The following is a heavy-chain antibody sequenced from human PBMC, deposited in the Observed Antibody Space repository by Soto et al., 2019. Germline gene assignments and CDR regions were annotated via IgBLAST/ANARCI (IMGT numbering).Heavy chain of an antibody. CDR1: GFTFSSYS. V-gene: IGHV3-48*02. J-gene: IGHJ6*02. CDR2: ISSSSSTI. CDR3: ASDYTSDYYYYYGMDV. D-gene: IGHD4-4*01. Sequence: GGSLRLSCAASGFTFSSYSMNWVRQAPGKGLEWVSYISSSSSTIYYADSVKGRFTISRDNAKNSLYLQMNSLRDEDTAVYYCASDYTSDYYYYYGMDVWGQGTTVTVSS.